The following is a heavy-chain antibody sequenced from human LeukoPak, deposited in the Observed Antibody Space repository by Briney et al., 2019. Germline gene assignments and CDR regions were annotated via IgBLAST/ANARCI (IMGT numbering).Heavy chain of an antibody. V-gene: IGHV1-2*06. CDR3: ARVSSIAARLEP. CDR2: INPNSGGT. D-gene: IGHD6-6*01. Sequence: ASVKVSCKASGYTFTDYYIHWVRQAPGQGLEWMGRINPNSGGTNYAQKFQGRVTMTRDTSISTAYMELSRLRSDDTAVYYCARVSSIAARLEPWGQGTLVTVSS. CDR1: GYTFTDYY. J-gene: IGHJ5*02.